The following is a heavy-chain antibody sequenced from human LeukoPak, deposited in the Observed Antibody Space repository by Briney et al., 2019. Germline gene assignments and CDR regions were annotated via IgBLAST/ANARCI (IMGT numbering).Heavy chain of an antibody. Sequence: SETLSLTCTVSGGSISSHYWSWIRQPPGKGLEWIGYIYYSGSTNYNPSLKSRVTISVDTSKNQFSLKLSSVTAADTAVYYCARRLPHLAGRYYYYYMDVWGKGTTVTVSS. CDR1: GGSISSHY. CDR3: ARRLPHLAGRYYYYYMDV. J-gene: IGHJ6*03. CDR2: IYYSGST. V-gene: IGHV4-59*11. D-gene: IGHD6-19*01.